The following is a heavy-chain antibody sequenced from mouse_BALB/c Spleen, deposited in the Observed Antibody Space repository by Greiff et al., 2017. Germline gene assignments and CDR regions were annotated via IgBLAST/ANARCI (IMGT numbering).Heavy chain of an antibody. V-gene: IGHV5-17*02. J-gene: IGHJ3*01. D-gene: IGHD2-3*01. Sequence: EVQVVESGGGLVQPGGSRKLSCAASGFSFSSFGMHWVRQAPEKGLEWVAYISSCSSTIYYAHTVKGRCTISRDNPENNLFLQLTSLSSEDKAMYYCARSSDEGREFDYWGQGTLVTVSA. CDR2: ISSCSSTI. CDR1: GFSFSSFG. CDR3: ARSSDEGREFDY.